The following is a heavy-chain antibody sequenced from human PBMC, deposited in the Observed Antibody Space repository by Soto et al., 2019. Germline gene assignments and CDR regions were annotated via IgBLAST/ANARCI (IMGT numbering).Heavy chain of an antibody. D-gene: IGHD5-12*01. CDR1: GYIFTNHW. CDR3: ARHKDGYRGYTDYYYGMDV. Sequence: GVSLKISCEGVGYIFTNHWIAWVRQMPGKGLEWMGTIYTGDSDMRYSPSFRGQVTMSVDKSINTAYLQWSSMKASDTAMYYCARHKDGYRGYTDYYYGMDVWGQGTTVTVSS. V-gene: IGHV5-51*01. CDR2: IYTGDSDM. J-gene: IGHJ6*02.